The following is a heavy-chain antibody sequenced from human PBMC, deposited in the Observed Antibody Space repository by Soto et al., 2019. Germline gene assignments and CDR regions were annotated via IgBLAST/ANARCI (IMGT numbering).Heavy chain of an antibody. CDR2: IYYSGST. CDR1: GGSISSYY. Sequence: TSETLSLTCIVSGGSISSYYWSWIRQPPGKGLEWIGYIYYSGSTNYNPSLKSRVTISVDTSKNQFSLKLSSVTAADTAVYYCASHTPAISISDHWGQGTLVTVSS. V-gene: IGHV4-59*08. CDR3: ASHTPAISISDH. D-gene: IGHD2-15*01. J-gene: IGHJ4*02.